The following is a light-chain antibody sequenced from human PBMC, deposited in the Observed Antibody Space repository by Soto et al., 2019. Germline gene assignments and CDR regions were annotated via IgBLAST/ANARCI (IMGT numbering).Light chain of an antibody. CDR3: QQSHIAPYT. CDR2: GAS. V-gene: IGKV1-39*01. J-gene: IGKJ2*01. CDR1: QSIARF. Sequence: DLQMTQSPSSLSAAVGDRVTITCRASQSIARFLNWYQQKPGEVPKLLIFGASYLRSGVPSRFSGSGSGTHFALTITSRQPEDFATYFCQQSHIAPYTFGQGTNL.